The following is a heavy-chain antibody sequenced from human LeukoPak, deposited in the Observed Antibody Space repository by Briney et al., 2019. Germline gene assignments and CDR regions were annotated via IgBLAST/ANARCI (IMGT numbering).Heavy chain of an antibody. Sequence: GGSLRLSCAASGFTFSDYCMSWIRQAPGKGLEWVSYISSSGSTIYYAGSVKGRFTISRDNAKNSLYLQMNSLRAEDTAVYYCARRRTDGYNYWFDPWGQGTLVTVSS. CDR2: ISSSGSTI. J-gene: IGHJ5*02. V-gene: IGHV3-11*01. CDR1: GFTFSDYC. CDR3: ARRRTDGYNYWFDP. D-gene: IGHD5-24*01.